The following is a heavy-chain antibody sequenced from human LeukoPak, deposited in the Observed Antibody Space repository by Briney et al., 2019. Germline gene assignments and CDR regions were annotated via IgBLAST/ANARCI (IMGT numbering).Heavy chain of an antibody. CDR2: IQYGTNK. CDR1: SFTFITYG. Sequence: GGSLRLSCAASSFTFITYGMHWVRQAPGNGLDWITFIQYGTNKYYAASVQGRFTISRDNSKNTLYLHMNSLRAEDTAVYFCAKALHLGAEYGDLVDSWGQGTLVTVSS. V-gene: IGHV3-30*02. CDR3: AKALHLGAEYGDLVDS. D-gene: IGHD2-21*02. J-gene: IGHJ4*02.